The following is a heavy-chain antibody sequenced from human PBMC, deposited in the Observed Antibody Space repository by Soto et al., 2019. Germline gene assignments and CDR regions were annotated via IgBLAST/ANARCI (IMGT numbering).Heavy chain of an antibody. J-gene: IGHJ4*02. CDR2: ISDTGST. D-gene: IGHD3-22*01. CDR3: ARDAFYHYETTGLGVARPRFDS. Sequence: ETLSLTCIDAGDSISPYYWSWIRQPPGKGLELIGSISDTGSTTYNPSLNSRVTISFDTSKNQFSLNLDSVTAEDTDVYYCARDAFYHYETTGLGVARPRFDSWGQGILVTVSS. V-gene: IGHV4-59*01. CDR1: GDSISPYY.